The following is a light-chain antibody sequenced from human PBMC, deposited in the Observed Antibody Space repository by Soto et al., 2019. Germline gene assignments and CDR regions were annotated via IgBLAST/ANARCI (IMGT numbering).Light chain of an antibody. CDR2: SAS. Sequence: EVVMTQSPATLSVSPGDRATLSCRASQSVDTNVVWYQQKPGQPPRLFVHSASIRATGVPARFTGIGSGTDFTLTISGLQSDDFAIYYCQQYYNWPPYTFGQGTRLQIK. CDR1: QSVDTN. J-gene: IGKJ2*01. CDR3: QQYYNWPPYT. V-gene: IGKV3-15*01.